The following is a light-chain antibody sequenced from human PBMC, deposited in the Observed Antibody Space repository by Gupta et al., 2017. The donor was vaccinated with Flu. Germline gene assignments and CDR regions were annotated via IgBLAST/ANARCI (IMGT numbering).Light chain of an antibody. Sequence: QSVLTQPPSTSGTPGQRVTFSCSGGNSNIGSNYVYWYQQLPGAPNNLIIENSNQRPSGVTDRFSSSSSATSASLVTRVLPSEDEAYYYCATWDDRISAWVFGGGTKLTVL. CDR2: NSN. CDR3: ATWDDRISAWV. CDR1: NSNIGSNY. V-gene: IGLV1-47*02. J-gene: IGLJ3*02.